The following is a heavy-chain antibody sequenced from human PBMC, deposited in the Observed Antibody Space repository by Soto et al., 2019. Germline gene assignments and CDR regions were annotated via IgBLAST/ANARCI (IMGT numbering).Heavy chain of an antibody. D-gene: IGHD1-7*01. CDR2: IYPGDSDT. V-gene: IGHV5-51*01. CDR3: ARRRRGGRTGTLPDLLFDP. Sequence: GESLKISCKGSGYSFTSYWIGWVRQMPGKGLEWMGIIYPGDSDTRYSPSFQGQVTISADKSISTAYLQWSSLKASDTAMYYCARRRRGGRTGTLPDLLFDPWGQGTLVTVSS. CDR1: GYSFTSYW. J-gene: IGHJ5*02.